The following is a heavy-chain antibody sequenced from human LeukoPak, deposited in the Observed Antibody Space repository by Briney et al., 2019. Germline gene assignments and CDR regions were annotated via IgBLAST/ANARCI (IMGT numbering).Heavy chain of an antibody. CDR1: GFALSSHW. Sequence: GGSLRLSCAASGFALSSHWMTWVRQVPGRGPEWVANVNRDGSETYYLDSVKGRFTISKDNAKNSLYLQMNSLRAEDTALYHCARNNGMDVWDQGTTVIVSS. J-gene: IGHJ6*02. CDR3: ARNNGMDV. V-gene: IGHV3-7*03. CDR2: VNRDGSET.